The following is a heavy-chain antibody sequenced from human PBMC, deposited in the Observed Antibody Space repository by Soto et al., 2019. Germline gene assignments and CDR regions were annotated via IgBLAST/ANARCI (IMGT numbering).Heavy chain of an antibody. Sequence: SETLSLTCTVTGVSTSIYYWSWLRQPPGKGLEWIGYIYYSGSTYYNPSLKSRVTISVDTSKNQFSLKLSSVTAADTAVYYCARDLRFCVSSSCYANRYYYYGKNVWGQGTTVTVSS. D-gene: IGHD2-2*01. CDR2: IYYSGST. J-gene: IGHJ6*02. V-gene: IGHV4-59*06. CDR1: GVSTSIYY. CDR3: ARDLRFCVSSSCYANRYYYYGKNV.